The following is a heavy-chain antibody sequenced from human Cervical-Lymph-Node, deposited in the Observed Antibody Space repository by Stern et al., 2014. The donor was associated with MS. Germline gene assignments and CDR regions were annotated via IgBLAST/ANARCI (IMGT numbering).Heavy chain of an antibody. J-gene: IGHJ4*02. CDR3: ARDKEYYFDY. CDR2: MSYDESIQ. Sequence: QVQLVESGGGVVQPGRSLRLSCAASGFTLSSNAMHWVRQAPGKGLEWVSVMSYDESIQYYADSVKGRFSISRDNSKNTLYLQMNSLRPEDTALYYCARDKEYYFDYWGQGTLVTVSS. V-gene: IGHV3-30-3*01. CDR1: GFTLSSNA.